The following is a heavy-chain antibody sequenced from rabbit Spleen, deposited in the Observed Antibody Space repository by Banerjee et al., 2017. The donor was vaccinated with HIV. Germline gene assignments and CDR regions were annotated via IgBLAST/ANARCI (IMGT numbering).Heavy chain of an antibody. D-gene: IGHD8-1*01. CDR1: GFSFSNIYW. J-gene: IGHJ6*01. CDR3: ARDTGSSFSSYGMDL. Sequence: QQQLEESGGGLVKPGGTLTLTCTASGFSFSNIYWICWVRQAPGKGLEWIACIDTNDGDTDYANWPKGRFTISKTSSTTVTLQMTSLTVADTATYFCARDTGSSFSSYGMDLWGQGTLVTVS. V-gene: IGHV1S45*01. CDR2: IDTNDGDT.